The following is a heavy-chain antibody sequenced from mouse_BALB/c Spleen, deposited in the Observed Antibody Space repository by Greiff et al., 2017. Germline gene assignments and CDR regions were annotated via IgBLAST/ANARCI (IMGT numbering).Heavy chain of an antibody. V-gene: IGHV5-17*02. CDR1: GFTFSSFG. D-gene: IGHD1-1*01. Sequence: EVQVVESGGGLVQPGGSRKLSCAASGFTFSSFGMHWVRQAPEKGLEWVAYICSGSSNINYEDTVKGRFTMSRDNPKNTLFLQMTSSRSEDTAMYYCARWGSYAMDYWGQGTSVTVSS. CDR3: ARWGSYAMDY. CDR2: ICSGSSNI. J-gene: IGHJ4*01.